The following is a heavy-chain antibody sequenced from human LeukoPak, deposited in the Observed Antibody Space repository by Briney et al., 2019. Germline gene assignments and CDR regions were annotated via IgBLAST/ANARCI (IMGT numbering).Heavy chain of an antibody. V-gene: IGHV1-69*05. CDR2: IIPVFGTA. CDR3: ARTGGRDGYNYGWYFDL. CDR1: GGTFSSYA. D-gene: IGHD5-24*01. Sequence: GSSVKVSCNASGGTFSSYAISWVRQAPGQGLEWMGGIIPVFGTANYAQKFQDRVTIVTDESTSTAYMELSSLRSEDTALYYCARTGGRDGYNYGWYFDLWGRGTLVTVSS. J-gene: IGHJ2*01.